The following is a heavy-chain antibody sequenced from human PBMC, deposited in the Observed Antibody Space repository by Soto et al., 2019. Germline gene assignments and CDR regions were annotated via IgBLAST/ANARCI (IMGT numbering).Heavy chain of an antibody. D-gene: IGHD5-12*01. Sequence: QLQLVQSGAEVERPGASVRVSCKAYGYPFSKYGISWIRQAPGQGLEWMGWIKPDNGDTNYAQKFQGRVTMTTDTSSTTAYMELRSLRSDDTAVYYCATSYDSGFDPWGPGTLVSVSS. CDR3: ATSYDSGFDP. V-gene: IGHV1-18*04. J-gene: IGHJ5*02. CDR1: GYPFSKYG. CDR2: IKPDNGDT.